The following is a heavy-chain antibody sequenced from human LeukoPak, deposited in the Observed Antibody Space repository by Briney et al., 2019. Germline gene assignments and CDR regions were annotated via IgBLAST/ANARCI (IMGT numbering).Heavy chain of an antibody. V-gene: IGHV3-23*01. J-gene: IGHJ4*02. CDR2: ISGSGGYT. CDR3: AKGLRAQQWLSFDY. Sequence: GGSLRLSCGASGLTFSSHAMSWVRQAPGKGLEWVSAISGSGGYTYYADSVKGRFTISRGNSKNTLYLQMNSLRAEDTAVYYCAKGLRAQQWLSFDYWGQGTLVTVSS. CDR1: GLTFSSHA. D-gene: IGHD5-18*01.